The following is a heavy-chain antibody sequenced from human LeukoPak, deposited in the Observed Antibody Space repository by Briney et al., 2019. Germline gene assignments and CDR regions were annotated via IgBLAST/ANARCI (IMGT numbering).Heavy chain of an antibody. J-gene: IGHJ6*03. D-gene: IGHD6-13*01. CDR3: KGSSWYNYYYMDV. V-gene: IGHV3-48*02. CDR1: GFTFSNYA. Sequence: GGSLRLSCAASGFTFSNYAMNWVRQAPGKGLEWVSYISSSSSIIYYADSMKGRFTISRDNAKNSLYLQMNSLRDEDTAVYYCKGSSWYNYYYMDVWGKGTTVTVSS. CDR2: ISSSSSII.